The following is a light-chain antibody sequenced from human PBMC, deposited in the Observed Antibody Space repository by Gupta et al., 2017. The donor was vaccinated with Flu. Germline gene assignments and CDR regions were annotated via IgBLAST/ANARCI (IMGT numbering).Light chain of an antibody. CDR3: MQALQTLG. CDR1: QSLLHSNGYNY. V-gene: IGKV2-28*01. J-gene: IGKJ1*01. Sequence: DIVMTQSPLSLPVTPGGPASISCRSSQSLLHSNGYNYLDWYLQKPGQSPQLLIYLGSNRASGVPDRFSGSGSGTDFTLKISRVEAEDVGVYYCMQALQTLGFGQGTKVEIK. CDR2: LGS.